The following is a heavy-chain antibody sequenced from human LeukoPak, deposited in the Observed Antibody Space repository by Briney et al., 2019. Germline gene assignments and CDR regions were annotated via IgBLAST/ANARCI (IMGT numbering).Heavy chain of an antibody. V-gene: IGHV3-30*02. CDR3: AKDYRVTMVRGATDY. J-gene: IGHJ4*02. Sequence: PGGSLRLSCAASGFTFSSYGMHWVRQAPGKGLEWVAFIRYDGGNKYYADSVKGRFPISRDNSKNTLYLQMNSLGAEDTAVYYWAKDYRVTMVRGATDYWGQGTLVTVSS. CDR1: GFTFSSYG. D-gene: IGHD3-10*01. CDR2: IRYDGGNK.